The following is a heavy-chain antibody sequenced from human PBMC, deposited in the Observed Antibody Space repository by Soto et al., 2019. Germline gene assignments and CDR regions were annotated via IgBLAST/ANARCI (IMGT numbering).Heavy chain of an antibody. CDR1: GYSFTSYW. CDR3: GSSGDYYYYGMDV. J-gene: IGHJ6*02. CDR2: IDPSDSYT. Sequence: GESLKLSCKGCGYSFTSYWVSWVHQMPGKGLEWMGRIDPSDSYTNYSPSFQGHVTISADKSISTAYLQWSSLKASDTAMYYCGSSGDYYYYGMDVWGQGTTVTVSS. V-gene: IGHV5-10-1*01. D-gene: IGHD6-6*01.